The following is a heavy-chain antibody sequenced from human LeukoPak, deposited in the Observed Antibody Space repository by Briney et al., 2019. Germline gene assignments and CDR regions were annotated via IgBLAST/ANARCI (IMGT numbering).Heavy chain of an antibody. J-gene: IGHJ2*01. CDR1: GFTVSSNY. CDR2: IYSGGST. D-gene: IGHD7-27*01. Sequence: GGSLRLFCAASGFTVSSNYMSWVRQAPGKGLEWVSVIYSGGSTYYADSVKGRFTISRDNSKNTLYLQMNSLRAEDTAVYYCARGHWWLTGDDQPHPHWYFDLWGRGALVTVSS. CDR3: ARGHWWLTGDDQPHPHWYFDL. V-gene: IGHV3-53*01.